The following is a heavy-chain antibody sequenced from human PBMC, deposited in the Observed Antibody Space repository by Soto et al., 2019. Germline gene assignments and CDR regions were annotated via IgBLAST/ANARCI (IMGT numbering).Heavy chain of an antibody. D-gene: IGHD6-13*01. V-gene: IGHV4-31*03. CDR3: ARDRAGALYFDY. Sequence: QVQLQESGPGLVKPSQTLSLTCSVSGGSISSGGYYWSWIRQHPGKGLEWIGYIYYSGSTYYNPSLKSRVTISVDTSKNQFSLKLSSVTAADTAVYYCARDRAGALYFDYWGQGTLVTVSS. J-gene: IGHJ4*02. CDR1: GGSISSGGYY. CDR2: IYYSGST.